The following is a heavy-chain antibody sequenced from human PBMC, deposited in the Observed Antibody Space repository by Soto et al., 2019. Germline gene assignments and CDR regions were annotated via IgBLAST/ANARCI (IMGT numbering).Heavy chain of an antibody. D-gene: IGHD3-10*01. V-gene: IGHV5-51*01. CDR1: GYSFTSYW. Sequence: GESLKISCKGSGYSFTSYWIGWVRQMPGKGLKYMGIIYPGDSDTRYSPSFQGQVTISADKSISTAYLQWSSLKASDTAMYYCAGGGVRGVITRTRDYYGMDVWGQGTTVTVSS. CDR2: IYPGDSDT. CDR3: AGGGVRGVITRTRDYYGMDV. J-gene: IGHJ6*02.